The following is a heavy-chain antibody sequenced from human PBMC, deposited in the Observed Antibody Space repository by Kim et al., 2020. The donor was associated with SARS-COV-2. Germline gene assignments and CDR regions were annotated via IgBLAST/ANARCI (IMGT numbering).Heavy chain of an antibody. Sequence: GESLKISCKGSGYSFTSYWIGWVRQMPGKGLEWMGIIYPGDSDTRYSPSFQGQVTISADKSISTAYLQWSSLKASDTAMYYCARLHYGSGSYYPSPYYYYYGMDVWGQGTTVTVSS. V-gene: IGHV5-51*01. CDR1: GYSFTSYW. D-gene: IGHD3-10*01. J-gene: IGHJ6*02. CDR2: IYPGDSDT. CDR3: ARLHYGSGSYYPSPYYYYYGMDV.